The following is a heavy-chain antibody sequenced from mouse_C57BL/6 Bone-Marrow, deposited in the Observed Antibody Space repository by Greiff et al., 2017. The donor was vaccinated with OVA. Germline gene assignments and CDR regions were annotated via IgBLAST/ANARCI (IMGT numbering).Heavy chain of an antibody. J-gene: IGHJ2*01. D-gene: IGHD2-1*01. Sequence: VQVVESGAELVRPGASVTLSCKASGYTFTDYEMHWVKQTPVHGLEWIGAIDPETGGTAYNQKFKGKAILTADKSSSTAYMELRSLTSEDSAVYYCTRVSLYYGNSFYFDYWGQGTTLTVSS. CDR3: TRVSLYYGNSFYFDY. V-gene: IGHV1-15*01. CDR2: IDPETGGT. CDR1: GYTFTDYE.